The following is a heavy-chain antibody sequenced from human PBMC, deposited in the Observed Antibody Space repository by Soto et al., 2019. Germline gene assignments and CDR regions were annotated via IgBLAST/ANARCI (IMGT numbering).Heavy chain of an antibody. J-gene: IGHJ4*02. Sequence: QVQLVESGGGVVQPGRSLRLSCAASGFTFSSYGMHWVRQAPGKGLEWVAVIWYDGSNKYYADSVKGRFTISRDNSKNTLYLQMNSLRAEETPVYYCARGDHYYDSSGEFDYWGQGTLVTVSS. CDR2: IWYDGSNK. CDR3: ARGDHYYDSSGEFDY. V-gene: IGHV3-33*01. CDR1: GFTFSSYG. D-gene: IGHD3-22*01.